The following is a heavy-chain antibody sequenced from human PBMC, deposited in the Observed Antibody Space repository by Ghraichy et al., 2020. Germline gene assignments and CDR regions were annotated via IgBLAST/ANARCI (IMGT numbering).Heavy chain of an antibody. Sequence: ASVKVSCKASGYTFTAYHIHWVRQAPGQGLEWMGWINPNSGGTKYAQKFQGRVTMTKDTSTSTAYMELSSLRSDDTAIYYCARDFTKLRYCSGGNCYPGYWGQGTLVTVSS. CDR3: ARDFTKLRYCSGGNCYPGY. CDR2: INPNSGGT. D-gene: IGHD2-15*01. CDR1: GYTFTAYH. V-gene: IGHV1-2*02. J-gene: IGHJ4*02.